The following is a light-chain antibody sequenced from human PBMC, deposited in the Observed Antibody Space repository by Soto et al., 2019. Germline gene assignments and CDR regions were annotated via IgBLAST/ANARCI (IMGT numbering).Light chain of an antibody. V-gene: IGKV1-6*01. CDR3: LQDNNDPLT. Sequence: AVQMTQSPSSLSASVGDRVTITCQASQGIRNDLGWYQQRPGKAPKLLIYAASRLQSGVPSRFSGSGSGTDFTLTISSLQPEDFATYYCLQDNNDPLTFGGGTKVEIK. J-gene: IGKJ4*01. CDR1: QGIRND. CDR2: AAS.